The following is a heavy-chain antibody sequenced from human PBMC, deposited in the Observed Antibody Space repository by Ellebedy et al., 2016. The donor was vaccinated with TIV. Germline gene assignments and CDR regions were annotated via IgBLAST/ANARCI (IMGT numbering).Heavy chain of an antibody. CDR2: IYHSGST. V-gene: IGHV4-4*02. Sequence: MPSETLSLTCAVSGGSISSSNWWSWVRQPPGKGLEWLGEIYHSGSTNYNPSLKSRVTISVDKSKNQFSLKLSSVTAADTAVYYCARDGTTVNWYFDLWGRGTLVTVSS. CDR3: ARDGTTVNWYFDL. J-gene: IGHJ2*01. CDR1: GGSISSSNW. D-gene: IGHD1-1*01.